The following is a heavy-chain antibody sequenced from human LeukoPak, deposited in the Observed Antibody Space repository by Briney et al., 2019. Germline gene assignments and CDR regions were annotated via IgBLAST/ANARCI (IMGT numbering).Heavy chain of an antibody. CDR3: ARDSYDAFDN. V-gene: IGHV4-59*01. J-gene: IGHJ3*02. Sequence: SETLSLTCTVSGGSISSYYWSWIRQPPGKGLEWIGYIYYSGSTNYNPSLKSRVTISVDTSKNQFSLKLSSVTAADTAVYYCARDSYDAFDNWGQGTMVTVSS. CDR1: GGSISSYY. CDR2: IYYSGST.